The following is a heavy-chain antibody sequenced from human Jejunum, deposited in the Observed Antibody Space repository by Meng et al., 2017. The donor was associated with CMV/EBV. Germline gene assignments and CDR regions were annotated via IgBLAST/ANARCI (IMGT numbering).Heavy chain of an antibody. Sequence: SGSTFRTYPMAWVRQAPGKGLEWVSGITDSGGSTNYADSVKGRFTISRDNSKNTLYLQMNSLRAEDTAVYYCAKGRAGSTSCFDYWGQGTLVTVSS. V-gene: IGHV3-23*01. CDR3: AKGRAGSTSCFDY. CDR1: GSTFRTYP. CDR2: ITDSGGST. D-gene: IGHD2-2*01. J-gene: IGHJ4*02.